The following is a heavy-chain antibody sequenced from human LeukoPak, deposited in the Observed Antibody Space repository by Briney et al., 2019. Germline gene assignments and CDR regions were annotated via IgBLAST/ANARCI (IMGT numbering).Heavy chain of an antibody. V-gene: IGHV3-23*01. CDR2: ISGSGGST. CDR1: GFTFSSYA. D-gene: IGHD2-8*02. J-gene: IGHJ4*02. Sequence: GGSLRLSCAASGFTFSSYAMSWVRQAPGEGRERVSAISGSGGSTYYAGSVKGRFTISRDNSKNTLYLQMNSLRAEHTAVYYCANGPYCHDYWGQGTLVTVSS. CDR3: ANGPYCHDY.